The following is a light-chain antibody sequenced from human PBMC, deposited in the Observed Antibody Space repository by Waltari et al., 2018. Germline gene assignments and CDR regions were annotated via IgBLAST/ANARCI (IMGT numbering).Light chain of an antibody. CDR1: KLGDKY. CDR2: QDN. V-gene: IGLV3-1*01. Sequence: SYELTQPPSVSVSPGQTATITCSGDKLGDKYVCWYQKKPGQSPVVVIYQDNNRPSGCPERFSGSNSGNTATLTISGTQPLDEADYYCQAWDSSTVVFGGGTKLTVL. CDR3: QAWDSSTVV. J-gene: IGLJ3*02.